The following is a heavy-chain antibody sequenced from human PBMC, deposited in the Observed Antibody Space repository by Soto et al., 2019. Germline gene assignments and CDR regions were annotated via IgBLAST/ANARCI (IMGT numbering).Heavy chain of an antibody. CDR2: IWYDGSNK. J-gene: IGHJ6*02. Sequence: QVQLVESGGGVVQPGRSLRLSCAASGFTFSSYGMHWVRQAPGKGLEWVAVIWYDGSNKYYADSVKGRFTISRDNSKNTLYLQMNSLRAVDTAVYYCARDRDGMDVWGQGTTVTVSS. CDR1: GFTFSSYG. CDR3: ARDRDGMDV. V-gene: IGHV3-33*01.